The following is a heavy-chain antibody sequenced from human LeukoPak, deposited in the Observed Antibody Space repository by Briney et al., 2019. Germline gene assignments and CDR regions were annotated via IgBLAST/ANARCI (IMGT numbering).Heavy chain of an antibody. Sequence: SETLSLTCAVYGGSSSGYYWSWIRQPPGKGLEWIGEINHSGSTNYNPSLKSRVTISVDTSKNQFSLKLSSVTAADTAVYYCARSGEIVSDAFDIWGQGTMVTVSS. V-gene: IGHV4-34*01. CDR1: GGSSSGYY. J-gene: IGHJ3*02. D-gene: IGHD3-22*01. CDR3: ARSGEIVSDAFDI. CDR2: INHSGST.